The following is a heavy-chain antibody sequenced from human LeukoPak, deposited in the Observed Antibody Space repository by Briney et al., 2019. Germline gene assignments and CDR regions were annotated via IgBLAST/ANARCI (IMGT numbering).Heavy chain of an antibody. D-gene: IGHD3-3*01. J-gene: IGHJ6*02. CDR2: ISYDGSNK. CDR3: AREGTYDFWSGYTNYYYHGMDV. Sequence: PGGSLRLSCAASGFTFSSYAMHWVRQAPGKGLEWVAVISYDGSNKYYADSVKGRFTISRDNSKNTLYLQMNSLRAEDTAVYYCAREGTYDFWSGYTNYYYHGMDVWGQGTTVTVSS. V-gene: IGHV3-30-3*01. CDR1: GFTFSSYA.